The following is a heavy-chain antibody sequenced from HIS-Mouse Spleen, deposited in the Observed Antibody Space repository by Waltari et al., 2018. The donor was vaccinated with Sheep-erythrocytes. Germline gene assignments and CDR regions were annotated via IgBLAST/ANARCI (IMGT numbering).Heavy chain of an antibody. D-gene: IGHD1-26*01. CDR1: GGTFSSYA. V-gene: IGHV1-69*04. J-gene: IGHJ4*02. Sequence: QVQLVQSGAEVKKPGSSVKVSCKASGGTFSSYAISWVRQAPGQGLEWMGRIIPTLGIANDAQKFQGRVTITADKSTSTAYMGLSSLRSEDTAVYYCAQTGATTPHFDYWGQGTLVTVSS. CDR2: IIPTLGIA. CDR3: AQTGATTPHFDY.